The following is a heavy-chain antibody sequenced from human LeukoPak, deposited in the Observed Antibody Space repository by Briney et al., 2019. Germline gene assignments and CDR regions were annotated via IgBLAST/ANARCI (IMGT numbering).Heavy chain of an antibody. CDR3: AKSHHSGTYYFDY. V-gene: IGHV3-53*05. CDR1: GFSVSSNH. D-gene: IGHD1-26*01. J-gene: IGHJ4*02. Sequence: QPGGSLRLSCTASGFSVSSNHMSWVRQAPGKGLEWVSLIYGGGATSYAESVKGRFTISRDNSKNTLYLQMNSLRAEDTAVYYCAKSHHSGTYYFDYWGQGTLVTVSS. CDR2: IYGGGAT.